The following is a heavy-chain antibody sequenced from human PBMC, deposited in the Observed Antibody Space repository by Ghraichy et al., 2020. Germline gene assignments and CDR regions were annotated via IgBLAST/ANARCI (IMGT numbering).Heavy chain of an antibody. CDR1: GFTFSSYG. D-gene: IGHD1-14*01. V-gene: IGHV3-33*01. CDR3: AREPYTPDAFDI. J-gene: IGHJ3*02. Sequence: GESLNISCAASGFTFSSYGMHWVRQAPGKGLEWVAVIWYDGSNKYYADSMKGRFTISRDNSKNTLYLQMNSLRAEDTAVYYCAREPYTPDAFDIWGQGTMVTVSS. CDR2: IWYDGSNK.